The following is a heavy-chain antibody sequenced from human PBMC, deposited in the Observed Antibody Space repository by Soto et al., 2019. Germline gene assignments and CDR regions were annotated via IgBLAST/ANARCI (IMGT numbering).Heavy chain of an antibody. CDR3: ARELRYFDWLPFDY. V-gene: IGHV1-18*03. CDR1: GYTFTSYG. J-gene: IGHJ4*02. CDR2: ISAYNGNT. Sequence: GASVKVSCKASGYTFTSYGISWVRQAPGQGLEWMGWISAYNGNTNYAQKLQGRVTMTTDTSTSTAYMELRSLRSDDMAVYYCARELRYFDWLPFDYWGQGTLVTVSS. D-gene: IGHD3-9*01.